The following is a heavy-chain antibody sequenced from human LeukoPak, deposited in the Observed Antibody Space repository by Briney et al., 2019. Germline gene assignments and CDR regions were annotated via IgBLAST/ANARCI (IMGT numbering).Heavy chain of an antibody. CDR1: GFTFNNYW. V-gene: IGHV3-7*03. Sequence: GGSLRLSCAASGFTFNNYWMMWVRQAPGKGLEWVANIREDGSEKNYVDSVKGRFTISRDNAKISLYLQMNSLRAEDTAVYYCARVGDSSGYEFDYWGQGTLVTVSS. CDR2: IREDGSEK. CDR3: ARVGDSSGYEFDY. D-gene: IGHD3-22*01. J-gene: IGHJ4*02.